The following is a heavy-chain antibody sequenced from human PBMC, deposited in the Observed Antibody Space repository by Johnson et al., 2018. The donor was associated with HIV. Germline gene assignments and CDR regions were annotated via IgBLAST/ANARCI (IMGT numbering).Heavy chain of an antibody. D-gene: IGHD3-22*01. Sequence: VQLVESGGGLVQPGGSLRLSCAASGFTVSSNYMSWVRQAPGKGLEWVSVIYSGGSTYYADSVKGRFTISRDNAKNSLYLQMNSLRAEDTAVYYCARANFNYYDSSGPDGHDAFDIWGQGTMVTVSS. CDR1: GFTVSSNY. CDR2: IYSGGST. V-gene: IGHV3-66*01. J-gene: IGHJ3*02. CDR3: ARANFNYYDSSGPDGHDAFDI.